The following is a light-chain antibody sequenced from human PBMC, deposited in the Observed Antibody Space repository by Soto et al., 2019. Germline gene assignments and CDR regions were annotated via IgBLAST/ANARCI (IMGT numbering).Light chain of an antibody. J-gene: IGKJ1*01. CDR3: QQYNNWWT. CDR2: GAS. Sequence: EIVMTQSPATLSVSPGERATLSRRASQSVSSNLAWYQQKPGQAPRLLIYGASTRATGIPARFSGSGSGTEFTLTISSLQFEDFAVYYCQQYNNWWTFGQGTKVEIK. CDR1: QSVSSN. V-gene: IGKV3-15*01.